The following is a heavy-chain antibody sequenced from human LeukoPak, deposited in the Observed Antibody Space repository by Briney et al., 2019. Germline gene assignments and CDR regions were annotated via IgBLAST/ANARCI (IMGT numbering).Heavy chain of an antibody. CDR3: AKTYYYDSSGYYFWFDP. V-gene: IGHV1-2*02. CDR2: INPNSGGT. CDR1: GYTFTGYY. D-gene: IGHD3-22*01. Sequence: ASVKVSCKASGYTFTGYYMHWVRQAPGQGLEWMGWINPNSGGTNYAQKFQGRVTMTRDTSISTAYMELSRLRSEDTAVYYCAKTYYYDSSGYYFWFDPWGQGTLVTVSS. J-gene: IGHJ5*02.